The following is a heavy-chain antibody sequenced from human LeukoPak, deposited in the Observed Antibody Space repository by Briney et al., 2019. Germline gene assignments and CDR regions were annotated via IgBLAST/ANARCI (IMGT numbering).Heavy chain of an antibody. CDR1: GFTVSSNY. J-gene: IGHJ5*02. CDR3: ARGRSLLGWFDP. D-gene: IGHD3-10*01. Sequence: GGSLRLSCAASGFTVSSNYMSWVRQAPGKGLEWVSIIYSGGSTHYADSVKGRFTISIDSSKNTLFLQMNSLRAGDASVYYCARGRSLLGWFDPWGQGTLVTVSS. V-gene: IGHV3-66*01. CDR2: IYSGGST.